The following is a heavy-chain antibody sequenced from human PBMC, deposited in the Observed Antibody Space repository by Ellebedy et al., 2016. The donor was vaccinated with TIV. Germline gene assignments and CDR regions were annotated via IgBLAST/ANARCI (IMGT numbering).Heavy chain of an antibody. V-gene: IGHV3-21*06. CDR2: IDFSGTGT. CDR3: ARDGSEWSRDY. J-gene: IGHJ4*02. Sequence: GGSLRLXXAASGFTFSIAGTTWVRQAPGKGLEWVATIDFSGTGTYYADSVKGRFIISRDNTKNSLFLQMNSLGVEDTAVYYCARDGSEWSRDYWGQGTLVTVSS. CDR1: GFTFSIAG. D-gene: IGHD3-3*01.